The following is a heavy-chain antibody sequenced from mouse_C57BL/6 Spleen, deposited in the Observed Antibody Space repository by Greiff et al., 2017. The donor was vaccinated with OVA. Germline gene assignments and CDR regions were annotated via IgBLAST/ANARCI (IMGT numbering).Heavy chain of an antibody. CDR2: INPYNGGT. D-gene: IGHD2-4*01. CDR1: GYTFTDYY. Sequence: EVKLMESGPELVKPGASVKMSCKASGYTFTDYYMNWVKQSHGKSLEWIGVINPYNGGTSYNQKFKGKATLTVDKSSSTAYMELNSLTSEDSAVYYCARRSTMITTFDYWGQGTTLTVSS. J-gene: IGHJ2*01. V-gene: IGHV1-19*01. CDR3: ARRSTMITTFDY.